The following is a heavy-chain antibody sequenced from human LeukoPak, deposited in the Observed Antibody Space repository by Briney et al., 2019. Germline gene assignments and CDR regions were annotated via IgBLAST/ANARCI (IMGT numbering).Heavy chain of an antibody. D-gene: IGHD2-2*01. CDR3: ARDRRLGYCSSTSCYPYYYYGMDV. J-gene: IGHJ6*02. V-gene: IGHV3-7*01. CDR1: GFTFSSYW. CDR2: IKQDGSEK. Sequence: GGSLRLSCAASGFTFSSYWMSWVRQAPGKGLEWVANIKQDGSEKYYVDSVKGRFTISRDNDKNSLYLQMNSLRAEDTAVYYCARDRRLGYCSSTSCYPYYYYGMDVWGQGTTVTVSS.